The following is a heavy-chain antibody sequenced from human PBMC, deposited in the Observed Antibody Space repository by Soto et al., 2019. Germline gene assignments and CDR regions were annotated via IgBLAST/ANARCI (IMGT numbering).Heavy chain of an antibody. V-gene: IGHV1-18*01. J-gene: IGHJ4*02. Sequence: QVQLVQSGAEVKKPGASVKVSCKASGYSFTSYGISWVREAPGQGVEWMGWISAYNGNTAYAQKVQGRVTMTTDTSTSTAYMELRSLRSDDTAVYYCARDQVPHYYDSSGYYAVDFWGQGTLVTVSS. CDR1: GYSFTSYG. CDR3: ARDQVPHYYDSSGYYAVDF. CDR2: ISAYNGNT. D-gene: IGHD3-22*01.